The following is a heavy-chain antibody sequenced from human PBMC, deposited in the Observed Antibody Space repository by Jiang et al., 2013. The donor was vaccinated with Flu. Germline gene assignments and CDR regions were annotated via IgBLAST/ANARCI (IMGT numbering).Heavy chain of an antibody. J-gene: IGHJ6*04. CDR3: AKRVVGGDRLNYYYGMDV. CDR1: SYA. Sequence: SYAMSWVRQASREGGWSGSSAISGSGGSTYYADSVKGRFTISRDNSKNTLYLQMNSLRAEDTAVYYCAKRVVGGDRLNYYYGMDVWGKGTTVTVSS. V-gene: IGHV3-23*01. CDR2: ISGSGGST. D-gene: IGHD2-2*01.